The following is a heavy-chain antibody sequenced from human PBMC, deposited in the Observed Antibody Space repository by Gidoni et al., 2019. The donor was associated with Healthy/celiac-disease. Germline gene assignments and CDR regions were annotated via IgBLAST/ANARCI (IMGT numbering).Heavy chain of an antibody. CDR2: ISYDGSNK. CDR1: GSTFSSYG. D-gene: IGHD6-19*01. V-gene: IGHV3-30*18. J-gene: IGHJ4*02. CDR3: AKAPYSVAPYIH. Sequence: QVQLVESGGGVVQPGRSLRLSCAASGSTFSSYGMHWVRQAPGKGLEWVAVISYDGSNKYYADSVKGRFTISRDNSKNTLYLQMNSLRAEDTAVYYCAKAPYSVAPYIHWGQGTLVTVSS.